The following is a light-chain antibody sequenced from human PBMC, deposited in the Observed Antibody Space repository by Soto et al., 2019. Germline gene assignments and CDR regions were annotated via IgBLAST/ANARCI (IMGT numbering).Light chain of an antibody. Sequence: DIQMTQSPSTLSASVGDRVTITCRASQSISGWLAWYQQKPGRAPKLLVYDASSLQSGVPSRFSGSGYGTEFPLTISSLQPDDFATYYCQQYNTSPVTFGPGTRLEIQ. V-gene: IGKV1-5*01. CDR2: DAS. CDR1: QSISGW. J-gene: IGKJ2*01. CDR3: QQYNTSPVT.